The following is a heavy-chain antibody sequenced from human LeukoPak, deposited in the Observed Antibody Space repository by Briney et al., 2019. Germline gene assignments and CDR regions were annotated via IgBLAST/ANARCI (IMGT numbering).Heavy chain of an antibody. D-gene: IGHD6-19*01. CDR2: IIPIFVTA. V-gene: IGHV1-69*05. Sequence: SVKVSCKASGGTFSSYAISWVLQAPGQGLEWMGGIIPIFVTANYAQKFQGRVTITTDESTSTAYMELSSLRSEDTAVYYCARVAVAGTGVDYWGQGTLVTVSS. CDR1: GGTFSSYA. J-gene: IGHJ4*02. CDR3: ARVAVAGTGVDY.